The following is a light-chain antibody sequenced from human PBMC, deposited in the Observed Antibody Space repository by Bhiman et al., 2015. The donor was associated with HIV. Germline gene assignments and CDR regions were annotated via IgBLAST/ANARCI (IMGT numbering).Light chain of an antibody. Sequence: SYVLTQPPSVSVAPGKTARITCGGNNVESKSVHWYQQKPGQAPVVVIYYDSDRPSGIPERFSGSNSGNTATLTISRVEAGDEAGYYCQMWDSTYVVFGGGTKLTVL. CDR2: YDS. CDR3: QMWDSTYVV. CDR1: NVESKS. J-gene: IGLJ2*01. V-gene: IGLV3-21*04.